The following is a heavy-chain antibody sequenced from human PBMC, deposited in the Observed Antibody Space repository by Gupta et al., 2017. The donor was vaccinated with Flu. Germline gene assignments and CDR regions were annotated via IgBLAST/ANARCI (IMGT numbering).Heavy chain of an antibody. J-gene: IGHJ6*02. Sequence: VTISVDTSKNQFSLKLSSVTAADTAVYYCARDRNGDYGDYYYYGMDVWGQGTTVTVSS. D-gene: IGHD4-17*01. CDR3: ARDRNGDYGDYYYYGMDV. V-gene: IGHV4-34*01.